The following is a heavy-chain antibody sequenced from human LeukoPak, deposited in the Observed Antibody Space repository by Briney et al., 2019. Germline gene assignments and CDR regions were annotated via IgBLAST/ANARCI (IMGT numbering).Heavy chain of an antibody. J-gene: IGHJ4*02. CDR1: GGSISSSNYY. D-gene: IGHD1-26*01. Sequence: PSETLSLTCTVSGGSISSSNYYWGWIRQPPGKGLEWIGSIYYSGNTYYNPSLKSRVTISADTSKNQFSLNLSSVTAADTAVYYCARRSTKENSFDFWGQGTLVTVSS. V-gene: IGHV4-39*01. CDR2: IYYSGNT. CDR3: ARRSTKENSFDF.